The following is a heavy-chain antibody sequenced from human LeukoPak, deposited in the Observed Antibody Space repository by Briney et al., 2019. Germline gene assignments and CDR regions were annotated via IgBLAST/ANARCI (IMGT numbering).Heavy chain of an antibody. CDR3: ARHRDYNGNRGDYGFDY. J-gene: IGHJ4*02. Sequence: PSETLSLTCTVSGGYISTYFWSWIRQAPGKGLEWIGYIHDSGSTNHNPSLKSRVNISVDTSKNQFSLKLTSMTAADTALYYCARHRDYNGNRGDYGFDYWGQGTLVTLSS. CDR1: GGYISTYF. CDR2: IHDSGST. V-gene: IGHV4-59*08. D-gene: IGHD3-22*01.